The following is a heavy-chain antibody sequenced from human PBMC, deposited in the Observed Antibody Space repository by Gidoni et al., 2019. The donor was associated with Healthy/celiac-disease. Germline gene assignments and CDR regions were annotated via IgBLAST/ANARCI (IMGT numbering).Heavy chain of an antibody. CDR2: ISSSSSTI. J-gene: IGHJ6*02. CDR1: GLTFSSYS. D-gene: IGHD6-19*01. CDR3: ARYSSGWWGNGMDV. V-gene: IGHV3-48*02. Sequence: EVQLVESGGGLVQPGWSLGLPCAASGLTFSSYSMNWVRQAAGKGLEWVSYISSSSSTIYYADSVKGRFTISRDNAKNSLYLQMNSLRDEDTAVYYCARYSSGWWGNGMDVWGQGTTVTVSS.